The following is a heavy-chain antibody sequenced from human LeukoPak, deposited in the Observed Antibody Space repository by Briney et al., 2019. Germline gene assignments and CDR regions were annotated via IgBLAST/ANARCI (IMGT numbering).Heavy chain of an antibody. V-gene: IGHV5-51*01. J-gene: IGHJ3*02. CDR3: ARRYARAPGAFDI. CDR2: IYPGDSDT. D-gene: IGHD3-10*02. Sequence: GESLQISCKGSGYSFSSYWIGWVRQMPGKGLEWMGIIYPGDSDTRYSPSFQGQVTISADKSISTAYLQWSSLKASDTAMYYCARRYARAPGAFDIWGQGTMVTVSS. CDR1: GYSFSSYW.